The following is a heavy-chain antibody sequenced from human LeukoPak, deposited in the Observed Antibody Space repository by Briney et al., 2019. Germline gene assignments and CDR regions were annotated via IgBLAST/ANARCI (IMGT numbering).Heavy chain of an antibody. CDR1: EFTFSNAW. Sequence: PGGSLRLSCAASEFTFSNAWMNWVRQAPGKGLEWVGRIKSKTDGGTTDYVAPVKGRFTISRDDSKNTLYLQLNSLKTEDTAVYYCTTSRVTMVRGVILWGQGTLVTVSS. CDR3: TTSRVTMVRGVIL. D-gene: IGHD3-10*01. CDR2: IKSKTDGGTT. J-gene: IGHJ4*02. V-gene: IGHV3-15*01.